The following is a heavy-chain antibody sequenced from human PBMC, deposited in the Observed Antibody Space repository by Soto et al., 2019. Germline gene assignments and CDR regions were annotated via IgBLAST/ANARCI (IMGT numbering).Heavy chain of an antibody. Sequence: ASVKDSCTASGYTFTTYYMHWLRQATGQGLEWMGIISPDGGRTSYAQKFQGRCTISRDNAKNSVFLQMNSLRAEDTAVYYCARDQRVAPRLHYFDHWGQGTLVTVSS. CDR2: ISPDGGRT. D-gene: IGHD2-15*01. J-gene: IGHJ4*02. CDR3: ARDQRVAPRLHYFDH. V-gene: IGHV1-46*01. CDR1: GYTFTTYY.